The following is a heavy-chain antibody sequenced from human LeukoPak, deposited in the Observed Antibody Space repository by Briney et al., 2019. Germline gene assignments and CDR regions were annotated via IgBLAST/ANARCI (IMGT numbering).Heavy chain of an antibody. Sequence: GASVKVSCKASGYTFTSYYMHWVRQAPGQGLEWMGIINPSDGSTSYAHRFQGRVTMTRDTSTTTVHMELSSLRSEDTAVYYCARAHASLRITMIVMGEHAFDIWGQGTMVTVSS. CDR3: ARAHASLRITMIVMGEHAFDI. J-gene: IGHJ3*02. CDR2: INPSDGST. V-gene: IGHV1-46*01. CDR1: GYTFTSYY. D-gene: IGHD3-22*01.